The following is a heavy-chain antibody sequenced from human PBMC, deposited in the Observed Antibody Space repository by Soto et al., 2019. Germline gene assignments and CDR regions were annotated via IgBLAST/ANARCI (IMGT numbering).Heavy chain of an antibody. Sequence: PGGSLRLSCAASGFTFSSYWMHWVRQAPGKGLVWVSRINSDGSSTSYADSVKGRFTISRDNAKNTLYLQMNSLRAEDTAVYYCARVQAVAGIPPVGWGQGTLVTVSS. CDR3: ARVQAVAGIPPVG. D-gene: IGHD6-19*01. J-gene: IGHJ4*02. CDR1: GFTFSSYW. V-gene: IGHV3-74*01. CDR2: INSDGSST.